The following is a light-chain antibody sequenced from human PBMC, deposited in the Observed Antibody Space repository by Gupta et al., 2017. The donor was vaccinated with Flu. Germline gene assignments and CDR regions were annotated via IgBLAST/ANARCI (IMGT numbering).Light chain of an antibody. CDR2: NEG. J-gene: IGLJ3*02. Sequence: GQTTSITWGGNNSGSKSVHWSHQKHGQAPVLVVLNEGDRPYGIPERLSGYNAGKTAKRNISSVEAGDEADDYWQVWASSSEHWVFGGGTKLTVL. V-gene: IGLV3-21*02. CDR3: QVWASSSEHWV. CDR1: NSGSKS.